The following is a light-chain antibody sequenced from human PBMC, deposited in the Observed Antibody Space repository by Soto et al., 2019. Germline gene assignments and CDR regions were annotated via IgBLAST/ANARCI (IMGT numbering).Light chain of an antibody. CDR1: QSVRIN. Sequence: EIVMTQSPATLAVSPGERATLSCRASQSVRINVAWYQQKPGQAPRLLIYGTSIRATGVPARFSGGGSGTEFTLTISGLQSEDFAVYYCQQYNNWPLITFGQGTRLEIK. V-gene: IGKV3-15*01. CDR3: QQYNNWPLIT. J-gene: IGKJ5*01. CDR2: GTS.